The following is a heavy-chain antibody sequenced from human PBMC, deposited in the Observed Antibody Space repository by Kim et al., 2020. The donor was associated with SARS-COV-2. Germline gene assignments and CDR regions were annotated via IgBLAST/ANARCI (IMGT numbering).Heavy chain of an antibody. CDR3: ASGSYRYVWGSYLRREIYYYYGMDV. D-gene: IGHD3-16*02. CDR2: ISAYNGNT. CDR1: GYTFTSYG. J-gene: IGHJ6*02. Sequence: ASVKVSCKASGYTFTSYGISWVRQAPGQGLEWMGWISAYNGNTNYAQKLQGRVTMTTNTSTSTAYMELRSLRSDDTAVYYCASGSYRYVWGSYLRREIYYYYGMDVWGQGTTVTVSS. V-gene: IGHV1-18*04.